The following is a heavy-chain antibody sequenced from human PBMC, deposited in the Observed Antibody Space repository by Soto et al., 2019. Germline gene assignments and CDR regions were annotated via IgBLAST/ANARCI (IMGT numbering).Heavy chain of an antibody. V-gene: IGHV1-69*06. CDR1: GGTFSSYA. D-gene: IGHD2-15*01. J-gene: IGHJ6*02. CDR3: ARDVVVAATPRTNYYYGMDV. CDR2: IIPIFGTA. Sequence: QVQLVQSGAEVKKPGSSVKASCKASGGTFSSYAISWVRQAPGQGLEWMGGIIPIFGTANYAQKFQGRVMITADKSTSTAYMELSSLRSEDTAVYYCARDVVVAATPRTNYYYGMDVWGQGTTVTVSS.